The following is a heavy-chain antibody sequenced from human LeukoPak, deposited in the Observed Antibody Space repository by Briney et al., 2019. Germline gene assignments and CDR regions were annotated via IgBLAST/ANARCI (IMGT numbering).Heavy chain of an antibody. CDR2: IYYSGST. J-gene: IGHJ6*02. D-gene: IGHD2-2*01. CDR3: ARDRIVVVPAALGLYYYYYGMDV. V-gene: IGHV4-31*03. Sequence: SQTLSLTCTVSGGSISSGGYYWSWTRQHPGKGLGWIGYIYYSGSTYYNPSLKSRVTISVDTSKNQFSLKLSSVTPADTAVYYCARDRIVVVPAALGLYYYYYGMDVWGQGTTVTVSS. CDR1: GGSISSGGYY.